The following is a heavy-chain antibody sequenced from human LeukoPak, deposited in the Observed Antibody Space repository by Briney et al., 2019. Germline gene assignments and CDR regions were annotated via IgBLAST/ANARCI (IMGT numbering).Heavy chain of an antibody. CDR2: IYHSGST. Sequence: SETPSLTCAVSGGSISSGGYSWSWIRQPPGKGLEWIGYIYHSGSTYYNPSLKSRVTISVDRSKNQFSLKLSSVTAADTAVYYCASVLRFLEWSLDVWGQGTTVTVSS. D-gene: IGHD3-3*01. V-gene: IGHV4-30-2*01. J-gene: IGHJ6*02. CDR1: GGSISSGGYS. CDR3: ASVLRFLEWSLDV.